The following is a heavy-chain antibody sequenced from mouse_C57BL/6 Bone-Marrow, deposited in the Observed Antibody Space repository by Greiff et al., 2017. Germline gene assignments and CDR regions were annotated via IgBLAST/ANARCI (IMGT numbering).Heavy chain of an antibody. CDR1: GYTFTSYR. Sequence: QVQLQQPGAELVMPGASVKLSCKASGYTFTSYRMHWVKQRHGQGLEWIGEIDPSDSYTNYNQKFKGKSTLTVDKSSSTAYMLLSSLTSEDSSVYYCARWYYGSKDYWGQGTTLTVSS. CDR2: IDPSDSYT. V-gene: IGHV1-69*01. J-gene: IGHJ2*01. D-gene: IGHD1-1*01. CDR3: ARWYYGSKDY.